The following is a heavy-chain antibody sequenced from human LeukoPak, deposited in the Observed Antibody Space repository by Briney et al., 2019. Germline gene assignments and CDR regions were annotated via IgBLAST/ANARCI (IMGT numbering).Heavy chain of an antibody. CDR3: ARVGRTVTLRREYYFDY. D-gene: IGHD4-17*01. V-gene: IGHV4-61*02. CDR1: GGSISSGSYY. Sequence: PSQTLSLTCTVSGGSISSGSYYWSWIRQPAGKGLEWIGRIYTSGTTNYNPSLKSRVAMSVDTSKNQFSLKLSSVTAADTAVYYCARVGRTVTLRREYYFDYWGQGTLVSVSS. CDR2: IYTSGTT. J-gene: IGHJ4*02.